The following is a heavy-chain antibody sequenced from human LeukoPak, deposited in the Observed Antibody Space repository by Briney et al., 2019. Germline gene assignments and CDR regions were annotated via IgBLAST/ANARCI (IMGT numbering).Heavy chain of an antibody. J-gene: IGHJ4*02. CDR3: AKAGTQWELLYYFDY. CDR1: GFTFSSYG. Sequence: GGSLRLSCAASGFTFSSYGMSWVRQAPGKGLEWVSAISGSGGSTYYADSVKGRFTISRDNSKNTLYLQMNSLRAEDTAVYYCAKAGTQWELLYYFDYWGQGALVTVSS. D-gene: IGHD1-26*01. V-gene: IGHV3-23*01. CDR2: ISGSGGST.